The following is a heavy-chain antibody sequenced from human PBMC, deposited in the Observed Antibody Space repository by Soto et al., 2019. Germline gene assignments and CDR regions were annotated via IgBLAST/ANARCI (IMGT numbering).Heavy chain of an antibody. CDR1: GGSISSSSYY. V-gene: IGHV4-39*01. Sequence: SETLSLTCTVSGGSISSSSYYWGWIRQPPGKGLEWIGSIYYSGSTYYNPSLKSRVTISVDTSKNQFSLKLSSVTAADTAVYYCASLTAIAAAGTVWYYFDYWGQGTLVTVSS. D-gene: IGHD6-13*01. CDR3: ASLTAIAAAGTVWYYFDY. J-gene: IGHJ4*02. CDR2: IYYSGST.